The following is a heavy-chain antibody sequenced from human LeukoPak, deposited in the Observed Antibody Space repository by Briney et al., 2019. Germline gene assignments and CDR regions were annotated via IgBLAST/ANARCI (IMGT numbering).Heavy chain of an antibody. V-gene: IGHV4-59*01. D-gene: IGHD5-18*01. CDR2: IYDNGST. CDR3: AIGDWIQSWLWAFDI. Sequence: SETLSLTCTVSGTSIRNYYWSWPRQPPGKGLEWIGYIYDNGSTKYNPSLKSRVTISVDTSKNHFSLRVSSVTAADTAVYYCAIGDWIQSWLWAFDIWSQGTMVTVSS. CDR1: GTSIRNYY. J-gene: IGHJ3*02.